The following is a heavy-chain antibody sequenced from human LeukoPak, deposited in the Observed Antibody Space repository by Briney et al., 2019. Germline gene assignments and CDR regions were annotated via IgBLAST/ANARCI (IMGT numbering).Heavy chain of an antibody. CDR2: ISAYNGNT. CDR3: ARTVVVPAKYYMDV. CDR1: GYTFTSYG. V-gene: IGHV1-18*01. J-gene: IGHJ6*03. D-gene: IGHD2-2*01. Sequence: ASVKVSCTASGYTFTSYGISWVRHAPGQGLEWMGWISAYNGNTNYAQKLQGGVTMTTDTSTSTAYMELRSLRSDDPAVYYCARTVVVPAKYYMDVWGKGTTVTVSS.